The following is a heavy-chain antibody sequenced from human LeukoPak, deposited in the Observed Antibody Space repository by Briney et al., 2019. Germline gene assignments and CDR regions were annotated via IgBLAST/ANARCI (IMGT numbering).Heavy chain of an antibody. J-gene: IGHJ4*02. V-gene: IGHV3-30-3*01. D-gene: IGHD2-2*02. CDR2: ISYDGSNK. Sequence: GGSLRLSCAASGFTFSSYAMHWVRQAPGKGLEWVAVISYDGSNKYYADSVKGRFTISRDNSKNTLYLQMNSLRAEDTAVYYRARVGDCSSTSCYTFGYFDYWGQGTLVTVSS. CDR1: GFTFSSYA. CDR3: ARVGDCSSTSCYTFGYFDY.